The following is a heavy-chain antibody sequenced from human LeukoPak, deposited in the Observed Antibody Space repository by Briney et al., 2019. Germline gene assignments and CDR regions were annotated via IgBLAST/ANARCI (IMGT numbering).Heavy chain of an antibody. CDR2: VSASGDRT. Sequence: GGSLRLSCAASGFTFSSYGMSWVRQAPGKGLEWVSAVSASGDRTYYADSVKGRFTISRDNSKNTLSLQMNSLKVEDTAVYYCARGGLPGDWGQGTLVTVSS. D-gene: IGHD4-11*01. V-gene: IGHV3-23*01. CDR3: ARGGLPGD. J-gene: IGHJ4*02. CDR1: GFTFSSYG.